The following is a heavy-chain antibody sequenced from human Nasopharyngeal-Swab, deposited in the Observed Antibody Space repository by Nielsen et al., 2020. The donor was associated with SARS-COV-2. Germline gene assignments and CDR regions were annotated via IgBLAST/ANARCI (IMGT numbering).Heavy chain of an antibody. CDR3: TTEVLLWFGEFLKAFDY. Sequence: GESLKISCAASGFTFSNAWMSWVRQAPGKGPEWVGRIKSKTDGGTTDYAAPVKGRFTISRDDSKHTLYLQMNSLKTEDTAVYYCTTEVLLWFGEFLKAFDYWGQGTLVTVSS. J-gene: IGHJ4*02. D-gene: IGHD3-10*01. CDR1: GFTFSNAW. V-gene: IGHV3-15*01. CDR2: IKSKTDGGTT.